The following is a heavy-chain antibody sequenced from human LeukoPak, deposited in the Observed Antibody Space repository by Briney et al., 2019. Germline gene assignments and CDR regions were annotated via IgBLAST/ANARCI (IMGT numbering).Heavy chain of an antibody. Sequence: PGGSLRLSCAASGFTFSSYSMNWVRQAPGKGLEWVSSISSSSSYIYYADSVKGRFTISRDNAKNSLYLQMNSLRAEDTAVYYCARARSSPADFDYWGQGTLVTVSS. D-gene: IGHD6-13*01. CDR1: GFTFSSYS. J-gene: IGHJ4*02. V-gene: IGHV3-21*01. CDR2: ISSSSSYI. CDR3: ARARSSPADFDY.